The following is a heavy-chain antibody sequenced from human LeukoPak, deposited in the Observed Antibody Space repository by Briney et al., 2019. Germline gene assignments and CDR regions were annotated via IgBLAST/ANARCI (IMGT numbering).Heavy chain of an antibody. CDR2: MNHSGGT. CDR3: ARGGAAYSRATIGL. D-gene: IGHD5-12*01. CDR1: GGSISGYY. Sequence: PSETLSLTCDVYGGSISGYYRTWIRQPPGKGLEWIGEMNHSGGTNYNPSLKTRVTISVDTSKNQFSLKLSSVTAADTAVYYCARGGAAYSRATIGLWGQGTLVTVSS. J-gene: IGHJ4*02. V-gene: IGHV4-34*01.